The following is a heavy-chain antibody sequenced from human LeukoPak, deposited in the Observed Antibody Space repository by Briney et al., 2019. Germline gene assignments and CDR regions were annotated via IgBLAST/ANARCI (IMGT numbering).Heavy chain of an antibody. V-gene: IGHV3-74*01. CDR2: INSDGSST. D-gene: IGHD6-13*01. CDR1: GFTFSSYW. J-gene: IGHJ6*03. Sequence: GGSLRLSCAASGFTFSSYWMHWVRQAPGKGLVWVSRINSDGSSTSYADSVKGRFTISRDNAKNTLYLQMNSLRAEDTAVYYCARKYSSSWFRQSYYMDVWGKGTTVTVSS. CDR3: ARKYSSSWFRQSYYMDV.